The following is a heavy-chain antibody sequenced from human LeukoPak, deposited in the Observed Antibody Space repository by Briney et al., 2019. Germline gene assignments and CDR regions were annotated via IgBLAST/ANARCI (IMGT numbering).Heavy chain of an antibody. CDR2: FDPEDGET. V-gene: IGHV1-24*01. D-gene: IGHD3-3*01. Sequence: ASVKVSRKVSGYTLTELSMHWVRQAPGKGLEWMGGFDPEDGETIYAQKFQGRVTMTEDTSTDTAYMELSSLRSEDTAVYYCATPIFGTQLYYMDVWGKGTTVTVSS. CDR3: ATPIFGTQLYYMDV. J-gene: IGHJ6*03. CDR1: GYTLTELS.